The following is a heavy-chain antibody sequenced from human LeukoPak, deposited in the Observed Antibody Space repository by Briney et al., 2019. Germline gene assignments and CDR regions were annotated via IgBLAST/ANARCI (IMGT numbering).Heavy chain of an antibody. Sequence: GGSLRLSCAVSGFTFSNYAMVWVRQAPGKGLDWVSSISVGGGVTSNADSVKGRFTISRDSSKNTLYLQMNSLRAEDTAMYYCAKAARTTVTYSFDSWGQGTLVTVSS. D-gene: IGHD4-17*01. CDR2: ISVGGGVT. CDR1: GFTFSNYA. J-gene: IGHJ4*02. V-gene: IGHV3-23*01. CDR3: AKAARTTVTYSFDS.